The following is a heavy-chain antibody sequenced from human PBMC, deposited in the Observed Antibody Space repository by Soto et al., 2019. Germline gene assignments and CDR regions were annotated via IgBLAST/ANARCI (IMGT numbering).Heavy chain of an antibody. CDR3: ARNKRGTGDFDF. CDR1: GYTFTSFD. CDR2: MTPNTGNT. D-gene: IGHD3-10*01. Sequence: QVQLVQSGAEAKKPGASVKVSCKASGYTFTSFDINWVRQDTGQGLEWLGWMTPNTGNTGYAQKFQGRITMTRDTSTSTAYMELNSLTYEDSAVYYCARNKRGTGDFDFWGHGTLVTVSS. J-gene: IGHJ4*01. V-gene: IGHV1-8*01.